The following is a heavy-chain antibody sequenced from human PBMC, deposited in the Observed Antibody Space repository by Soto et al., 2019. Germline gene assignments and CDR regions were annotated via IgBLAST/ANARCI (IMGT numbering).Heavy chain of an antibody. V-gene: IGHV5-10-1*01. CDR3: ARHGSTYYYDSSGSGMDV. D-gene: IGHD3-22*01. CDR1: GYSFTSYW. CDR2: IDPSDSYT. J-gene: IGHJ6*02. Sequence: PGESLKISCKGAGYSFTSYWISWVRQMPGKXLEWMGRIDPSDSYTNYSPSFQGHVTISADKSISTAYLQWSSLKASDTAMYYCARHGSTYYYDSSGSGMDVWGQGTTVTVSS.